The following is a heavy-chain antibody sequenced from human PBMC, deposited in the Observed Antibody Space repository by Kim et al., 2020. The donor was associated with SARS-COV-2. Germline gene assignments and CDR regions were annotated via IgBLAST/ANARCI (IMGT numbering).Heavy chain of an antibody. Sequence: SETLSLTCTVSGGSISGSYWSWIRQPPGKGLDWIGYIYYSGTTNYNPSLKSRVTISVDTSKNQFSLKLSSVTAADTAVYYCARSRMATLDYWGQGTLVTVSS. V-gene: IGHV4-59*01. J-gene: IGHJ4*02. D-gene: IGHD5-12*01. CDR2: IYYSGTT. CDR3: ARSRMATLDY. CDR1: GGSISGSY.